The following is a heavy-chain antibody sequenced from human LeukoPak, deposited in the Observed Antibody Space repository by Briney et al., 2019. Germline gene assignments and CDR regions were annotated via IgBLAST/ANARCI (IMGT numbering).Heavy chain of an antibody. CDR1: GYTFTSYD. J-gene: IGHJ1*01. CDR3: ARGDNDSSGRDFQH. Sequence: ASVKVSCKASGYTFTSYDINWVRQTTGQGLEWMGWMNPNSGNTGYAQKFQGRVTITRNTSISTAYMELSSLRSEDTAVYYCARGDNDSSGRDFQHWGQGTLVTVSS. CDR2: MNPNSGNT. V-gene: IGHV1-8*03. D-gene: IGHD6-25*01.